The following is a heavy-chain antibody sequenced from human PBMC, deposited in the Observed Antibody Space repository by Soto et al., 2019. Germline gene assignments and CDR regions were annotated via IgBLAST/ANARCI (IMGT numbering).Heavy chain of an antibody. Sequence: SETLSLTCAVYGGSFSGYYWSWIRQPPGKGLEWIGYIYYSGSTNYNPSLKSRVTISVDTSKNQFSLKLSSVTAADTAVYYCARQGYYYDSSGYYSPAFDIWGQGTMVTVSS. D-gene: IGHD3-22*01. CDR2: IYYSGST. J-gene: IGHJ3*02. CDR3: ARQGYYYDSSGYYSPAFDI. CDR1: GGSFSGYY. V-gene: IGHV4-59*08.